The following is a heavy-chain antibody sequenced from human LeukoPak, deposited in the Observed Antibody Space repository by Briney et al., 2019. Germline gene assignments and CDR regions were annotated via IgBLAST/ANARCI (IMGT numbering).Heavy chain of an antibody. CDR1: GFTVSSNY. J-gene: IGHJ4*02. D-gene: IGHD3-10*01. CDR3: AKGITVVMVAPGY. V-gene: IGHV3-53*01. Sequence: GGSLRLSCAASGFTVSSNYMTWVRQAPGKGLEWVSVIYSNNITFYADSVKGRFTISRDNSKNTLFLQMNSLRVEDTAVYYCAKGITVVMVAPGYWGQGTLVTVSS. CDR2: IYSNNIT.